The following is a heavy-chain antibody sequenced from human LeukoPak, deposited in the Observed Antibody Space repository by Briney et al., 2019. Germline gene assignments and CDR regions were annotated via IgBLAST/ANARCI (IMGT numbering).Heavy chain of an antibody. CDR3: AKYYYDSSGYQAFDY. CDR2: ISGSGGST. D-gene: IGHD3-22*01. Sequence: PGGSLRLSCAASGFTFSSYAMSWVRQAPGKGLEWVSAISGSGGSTYYADSVKGRFTISRDNSKNTLYLQMNSLRAEDTVVYYCAKYYYDSSGYQAFDYWGQGTLVTVSS. CDR1: GFTFSSYA. V-gene: IGHV3-23*01. J-gene: IGHJ4*02.